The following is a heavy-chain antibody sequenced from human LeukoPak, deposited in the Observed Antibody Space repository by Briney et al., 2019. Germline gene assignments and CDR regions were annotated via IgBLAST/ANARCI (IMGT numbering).Heavy chain of an antibody. CDR1: GFTFSSYS. Sequence: PGGSLRLSCAASGFTFSSYSMNWVRQAPGKGLQWVSILYSDGATYYADSVKGRFTISRDNSRSTLYLQMSSLRAEDTAVYFCARVAYYRVTADQITDAFDVWGHGTVVTVSS. CDR2: LYSDGAT. J-gene: IGHJ3*01. D-gene: IGHD2-21*02. CDR3: ARVAYYRVTADQITDAFDV. V-gene: IGHV3-66*01.